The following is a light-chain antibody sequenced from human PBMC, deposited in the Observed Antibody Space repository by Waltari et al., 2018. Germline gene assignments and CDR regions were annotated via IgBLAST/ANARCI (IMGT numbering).Light chain of an antibody. V-gene: IGLV4-69*01. CDR2: VNSEGSP. CDR1: SGHSSTA. J-gene: IGLJ3*02. CDR3: RTGGHGTWV. Sequence: QLVLTQSPSASASLAASVKLTCPLRSGHSSTALARPQQRPEKGPRYLLMVNSEGSPNKGDEIPDRFACSRSGAEPYRTIASRQAEDEGDYYCRTGGHGTWVFGGGPKLTVL.